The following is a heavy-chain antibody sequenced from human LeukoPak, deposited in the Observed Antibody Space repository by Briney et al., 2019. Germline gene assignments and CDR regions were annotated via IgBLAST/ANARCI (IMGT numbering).Heavy chain of an antibody. CDR3: AILREHFDY. Sequence: GGSLRLSCAASGFTFSSYAMHWVRQAPGKGLEWVAVISYDGSNKYYADSVKGRFTISRDNSKNTLYLQMNSLRAEDTAVYYCAILREHFDYWGQGTLVTVSS. J-gene: IGHJ4*02. CDR2: ISYDGSNK. CDR1: GFTFSSYA. V-gene: IGHV3-30-3*01. D-gene: IGHD1-1*01.